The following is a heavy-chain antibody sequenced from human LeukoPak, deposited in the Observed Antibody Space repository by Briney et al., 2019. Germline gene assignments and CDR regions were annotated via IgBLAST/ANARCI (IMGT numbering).Heavy chain of an antibody. CDR2: INHNGNVN. V-gene: IGHV3-7*03. J-gene: IGHJ6*02. D-gene: IGHD3-16*01. CDR3: ARGGGLDV. CDR1: GFTFSSYW. Sequence: GGSPRLSCAASGFTFSSYWMNWARQAPGKGLEWVASINHNGNVNYYVDSVKGRFTISRDKAKNSLYLQMSNLRAEDTAVYFCARGGGLDVWGQGATVTVSS.